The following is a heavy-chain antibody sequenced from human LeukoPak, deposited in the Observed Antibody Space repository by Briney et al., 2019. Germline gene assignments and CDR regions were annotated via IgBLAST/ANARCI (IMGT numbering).Heavy chain of an antibody. CDR3: ARLVVRVITYCTNGVCPGDFDY. CDR2: ISAYNGNT. V-gene: IGHV1-18*01. CDR1: GYTFTSYG. J-gene: IGHJ4*02. Sequence: GASVKVSCKASGYTFTSYGISWVRQSPGQGLEWMGWISAYNGNTNYAQKLQGRVTMTTDTSTSTAYMELRSLRSDDTAVYYCARLVVRVITYCTNGVCPGDFDYWGQGTLVTVSS. D-gene: IGHD2-8*01.